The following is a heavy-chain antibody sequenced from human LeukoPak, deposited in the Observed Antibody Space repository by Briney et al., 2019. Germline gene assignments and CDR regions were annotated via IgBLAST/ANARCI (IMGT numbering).Heavy chain of an antibody. V-gene: IGHV1-18*01. CDR1: GYTFTNYG. D-gene: IGHD5-18*01. CDR2: ISTYNGNT. J-gene: IGHJ6*03. Sequence: ASVKVSCKASGYTFTNYGPTWVRQAPGQGLEWMGWISTYNGNTSYAEKLQGRVTMTTDTSTSTAYMELRSLRSDDTAVYYCARGGYNYGYGTTNYMDAWGKGTTVTVSS. CDR3: ARGGYNYGYGTTNYMDA.